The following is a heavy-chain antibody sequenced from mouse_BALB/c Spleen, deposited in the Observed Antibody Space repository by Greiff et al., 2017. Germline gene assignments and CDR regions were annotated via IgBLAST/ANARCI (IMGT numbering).Heavy chain of an antibody. CDR3: ARRGVYGNYVWFAY. CDR2: ISYSGST. Sequence: EVQLKESGPGLVKPSQSLSLTCTVTGYSITSDYAWNWIRQFPGNKLEWMGYISYSGSTSYNPSLKSRISITRDTSKNQFFLQLNSVTTEDTATYYCARRGVYGNYVWFAYWGQGTLVTVSA. D-gene: IGHD2-1*01. V-gene: IGHV3-2*02. J-gene: IGHJ3*01. CDR1: GYSITSDYA.